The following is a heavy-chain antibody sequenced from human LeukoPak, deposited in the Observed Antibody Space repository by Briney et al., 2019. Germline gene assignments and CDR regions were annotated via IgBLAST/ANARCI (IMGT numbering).Heavy chain of an antibody. J-gene: IGHJ4*02. V-gene: IGHV3-74*01. CDR3: AASGVPASSGRIGY. Sequence: GGSLRLSCAASGFTFRNYWMFWVRQVPGKGLVWVSRINSDGSSTNYADFVKGRFTISRDNAKNTLYLQMNSLRADDTAVYYCAASGVPASSGRIGYWGQGTLVTVSS. CDR2: INSDGSST. CDR1: GFTFRNYW. D-gene: IGHD3-10*01.